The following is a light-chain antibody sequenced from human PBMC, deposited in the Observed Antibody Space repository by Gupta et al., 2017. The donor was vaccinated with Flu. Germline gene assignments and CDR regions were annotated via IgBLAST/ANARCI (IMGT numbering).Light chain of an antibody. CDR2: DAS. Sequence: SPAHLSLSPGERATRSCRASQSVSSYLAWYQQKPGQAPRLLIYDASNRATGIPARFSGSGSGTDFTLTISSLEPEDFAVYYCQQRSNSLTFGQGTKVEIK. J-gene: IGKJ2*01. CDR3: QQRSNSLT. CDR1: QSVSSY. V-gene: IGKV3-11*01.